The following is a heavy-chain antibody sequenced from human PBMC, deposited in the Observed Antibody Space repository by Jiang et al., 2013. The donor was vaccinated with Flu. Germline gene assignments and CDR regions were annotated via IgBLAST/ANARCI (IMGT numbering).Heavy chain of an antibody. CDR3: AKEQSLVEFDY. Sequence: HWARQAPGKGLEWVAVISYDGSNKYYADSVKGRFTISRDNSKNTLYLQMNSLRAEDTAVYYCAKEQSLVEFDYWGQGTLVTVSS. V-gene: IGHV3-30*18. D-gene: IGHD2-21*01. J-gene: IGHJ4*02. CDR2: ISYDGSNK.